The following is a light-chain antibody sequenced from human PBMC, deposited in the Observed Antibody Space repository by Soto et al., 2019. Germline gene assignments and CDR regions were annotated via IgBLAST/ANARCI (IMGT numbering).Light chain of an antibody. V-gene: IGKV1-8*01. CDR1: QGISSY. CDR2: AAS. J-gene: IGKJ3*01. Sequence: AIRMTQSPSSFSASTGDRVTITCRASQGISSYLAWYQQKPGKAPKLLIYAASTLQSGVPSRFSGSGSGTDFTLTISCLQSEDFATSYCQQYYSYPATFGTGTKVDIK. CDR3: QQYYSYPAT.